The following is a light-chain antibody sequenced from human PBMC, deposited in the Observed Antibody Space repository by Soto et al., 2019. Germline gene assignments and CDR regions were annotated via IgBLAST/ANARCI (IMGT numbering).Light chain of an antibody. Sequence: EIVSTQSRGTLSLSPGERANHSCRASQSVSSSFLAWYQQKRGQPPRLLIYGASSRATGIPDRFSGSGSGTDFTLTLSRVEPEDFAVYYCQQYGSSRTFGQGTKVDI. CDR2: GAS. V-gene: IGKV3-20*01. J-gene: IGKJ1*01. CDR3: QQYGSSRT. CDR1: QSVSSSF.